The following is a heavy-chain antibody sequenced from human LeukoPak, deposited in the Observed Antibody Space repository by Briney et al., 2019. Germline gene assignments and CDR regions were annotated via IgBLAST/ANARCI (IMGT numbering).Heavy chain of an antibody. CDR2: ISSSSSYI. J-gene: IGHJ3*02. V-gene: IGHV3-21*04. Sequence: KPGGSLRLSCAASGFTFSSYSMNWVRQAPGKGLEWVSSISSSSSYIYYADSVKGRFTISRDNAQNSLYLQMNSLRAEDTAVYYCAKTSWDYDFWSGYQDAFDIWGQGTMVTVSS. D-gene: IGHD3-3*01. CDR3: AKTSWDYDFWSGYQDAFDI. CDR1: GFTFSSYS.